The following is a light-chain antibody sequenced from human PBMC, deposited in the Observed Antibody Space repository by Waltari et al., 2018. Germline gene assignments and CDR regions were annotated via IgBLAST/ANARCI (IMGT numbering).Light chain of an antibody. Sequence: SYELTQPPSVPVSPGQTVRITCPVNTLSKEYTYWYQQKPGQAPILLIYQDTKRPSGIPERFSGSTSGRTVTLTITGVQAEDEAAYYCQSPSSSGSYHWLFGGGTKVTVL. CDR1: TLSKEY. CDR3: QSPSSSGSYHWL. J-gene: IGLJ3*02. CDR2: QDT. V-gene: IGLV3-25*03.